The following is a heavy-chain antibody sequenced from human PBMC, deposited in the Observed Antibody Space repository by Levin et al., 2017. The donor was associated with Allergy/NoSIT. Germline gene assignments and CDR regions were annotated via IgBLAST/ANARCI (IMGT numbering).Heavy chain of an antibody. CDR2: VTSRSTL. CDR1: GFTFSDSA. V-gene: IGHV3-69-1*02. CDR3: AKGGWGTVLDF. Sequence: LSLTCAASGFTFSDSAMNWIRPAPGKGLEWISYVTSRSTLYYADSVKGRFTISRDNAMTSLYLQMNSLRAEDTAVYYCAKGGWGTVLDFWGQGTLVTVSS. J-gene: IGHJ4*02. D-gene: IGHD7-27*01.